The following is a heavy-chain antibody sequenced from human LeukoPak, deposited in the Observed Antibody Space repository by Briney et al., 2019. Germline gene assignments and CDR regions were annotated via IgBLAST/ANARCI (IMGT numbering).Heavy chain of an antibody. V-gene: IGHV3-7*01. Sequence: PGGSLRLSCAASGFTFSCYWMSWVHQAPGKGLEWVANIKQDGSEKYYVDSVKGRFTISRDNAKNSLYLQMNSLRAEDTAVYYCARGSRDTAMVDFDYWGQGTLVTVSS. CDR1: GFTFSCYW. D-gene: IGHD5-18*01. CDR3: ARGSRDTAMVDFDY. J-gene: IGHJ4*02. CDR2: IKQDGSEK.